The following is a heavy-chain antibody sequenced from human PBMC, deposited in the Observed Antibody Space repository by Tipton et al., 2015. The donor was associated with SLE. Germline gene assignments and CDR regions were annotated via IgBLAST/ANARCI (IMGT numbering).Heavy chain of an antibody. CDR1: GDSVGTNY. Sequence: TLSLTCTVSGDSVGTNYWNWIRQPAGKGLEWIGRLYGSGGPTPYNPTLEGRVTVSVDTSPNQVSLKLTSVTAADTAVYYCARDTGAAAVHWYFDLWGRGTLVTVSS. CDR3: ARDTGAAAVHWYFDL. D-gene: IGHD6-13*01. J-gene: IGHJ2*01. CDR2: LYGSGGPT. V-gene: IGHV4-4*07.